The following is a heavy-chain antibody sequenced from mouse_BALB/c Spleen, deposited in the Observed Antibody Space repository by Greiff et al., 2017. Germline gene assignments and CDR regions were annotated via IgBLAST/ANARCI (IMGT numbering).Heavy chain of an antibody. V-gene: IGHV2-9*02. Sequence: QVQLQQSGPGLVAPSQSLSITCTVSGFSLTSYGVHWVRQPPGKGLEWLGVIWAGGSTNYNSALMSRLSISKDNSKSQVFLKMNSLQTDDTAMYYCANIYYGNYYAMDYWGQGTSVTVSS. D-gene: IGHD2-1*01. CDR2: IWAGGST. CDR1: GFSLTSYG. CDR3: ANIYYGNYYAMDY. J-gene: IGHJ4*01.